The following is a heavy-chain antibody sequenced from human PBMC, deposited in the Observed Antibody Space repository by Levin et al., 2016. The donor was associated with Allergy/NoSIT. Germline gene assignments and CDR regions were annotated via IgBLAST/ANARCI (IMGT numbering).Heavy chain of an antibody. D-gene: IGHD2-2*01. CDR1: GFTFSSYA. J-gene: IGHJ4*02. V-gene: IGHV3-23*01. CDR2: ISGSGGST. Sequence: GESLKISCAASGFTFSSYAMSWVRQAPGKGLEWVSAISGSGGSTYYADSVKGRFTISRDNSKNTLYLQMNSLRAEDTAVYYCAKERGSTSCYDYWGQGTLVTVSS. CDR3: AKERGSTSCYDY.